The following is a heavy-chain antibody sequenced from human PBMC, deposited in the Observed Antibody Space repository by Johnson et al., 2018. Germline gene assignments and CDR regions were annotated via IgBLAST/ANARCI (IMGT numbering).Heavy chain of an antibody. J-gene: IGHJ3*02. CDR2: ISYDGSNK. D-gene: IGHD5-24*01. V-gene: IGHV3-30-3*01. Sequence: LVESWGGVVQPWRSLRLSCAASGFTFSGYTMHWVRQSPGEGLERVPLISYDGSNKNYGDSEGPIHRLQRQFQEHAVFASLRAEDTAVYYCFAGNARSNDAFDMWGQGTMVIVSS. CDR3: FAGNARSNDAFDM. CDR1: GFTFSGYT.